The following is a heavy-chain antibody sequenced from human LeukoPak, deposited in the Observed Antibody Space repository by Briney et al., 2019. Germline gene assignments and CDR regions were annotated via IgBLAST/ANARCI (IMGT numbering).Heavy chain of an antibody. Sequence: KPSETLSLTCTVSGGSISSYYWSWIRQPPGKGLEWIGYIYYSGSTNYNPSLKSRVTISVDTSKNQFSLKLSSVTAADTAVYYCARDSGYYDSRYYYYYGMDVWGQGTTVTVSS. D-gene: IGHD3-22*01. CDR3: ARDSGYYDSRYYYYYGMDV. CDR2: IYYSGST. CDR1: GGSISSYY. J-gene: IGHJ6*02. V-gene: IGHV4-59*01.